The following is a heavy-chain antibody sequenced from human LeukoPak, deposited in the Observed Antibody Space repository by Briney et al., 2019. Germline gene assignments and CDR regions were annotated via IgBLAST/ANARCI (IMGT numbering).Heavy chain of an antibody. CDR1: GGSISSYY. CDR3: ARDADIAAAGM. CDR2: IYHSGST. V-gene: IGHV4-38-2*02. D-gene: IGHD6-13*01. J-gene: IGHJ4*02. Sequence: SETLSLTCTVSGGSISSYYWSWIRQPPGKGLEWIGSIYHSGSTYYNPSLKSRVTISVDTSKNQFSLKLSSVTAADTAVYYCARDADIAAAGMWGQGTLVTVSS.